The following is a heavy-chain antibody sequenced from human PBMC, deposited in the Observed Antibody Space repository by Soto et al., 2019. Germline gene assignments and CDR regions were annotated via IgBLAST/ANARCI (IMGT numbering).Heavy chain of an antibody. Sequence: PSETLSLTCTVSGGSISSGGYYWSWIRQHPGKGLEWIGYIYYSGSTYYNPSLKSRVTISVDTSKNQFSLKLSSVTAADTAVYYCARDRYCSSTSCYGNHYYYGMDVWGQGTTVTVSS. V-gene: IGHV4-31*03. J-gene: IGHJ6*02. CDR1: GGSISSGGYY. CDR3: ARDRYCSSTSCYGNHYYYGMDV. CDR2: IYYSGST. D-gene: IGHD2-2*01.